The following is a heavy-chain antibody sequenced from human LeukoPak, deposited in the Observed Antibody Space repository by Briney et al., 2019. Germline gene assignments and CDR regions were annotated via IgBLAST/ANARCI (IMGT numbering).Heavy chain of an antibody. J-gene: IGHJ5*02. CDR1: GGAFSSYA. V-gene: IGHV1-69*05. CDR3: AREPVAAAAPYGWFDP. D-gene: IGHD6-13*01. Sequence: SVKVSCKASGGAFSSYAISWVRQAPGQGLEWMGGIIPIFGTANYAQKFQGRVTITTDESTSTAYMELSSLRSEDTAVYYCAREPVAAAAPYGWFDPWGQGTLVTVSS. CDR2: IIPIFGTA.